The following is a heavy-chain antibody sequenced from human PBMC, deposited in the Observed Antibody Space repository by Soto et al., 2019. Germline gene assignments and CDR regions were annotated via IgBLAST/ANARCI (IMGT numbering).Heavy chain of an antibody. CDR1: GDSVSSNSAA. CDR2: TYYRSKWYN. V-gene: IGHV6-1*01. J-gene: IGHJ4*02. D-gene: IGHD3-3*01. CDR3: ARGMAITIFGVVVSRGWDY. Sequence: QVQLQQSGPGLVKPSQTLSLTCAISGDSVSSNSAAWNWIRQSPSRGLEWLGRTYYRSKWYNDYAVSVKSRITINPDTSKNQFSLQLNSVTPEDTAVYYCARGMAITIFGVVVSRGWDYWGQGTLVTVSS.